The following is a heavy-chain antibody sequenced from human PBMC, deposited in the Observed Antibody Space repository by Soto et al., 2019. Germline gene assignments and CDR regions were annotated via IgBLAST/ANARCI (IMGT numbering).Heavy chain of an antibody. CDR1: GFTFSSYS. CDR2: ISSSSSYI. V-gene: IGHV3-21*01. CDR3: ARDKIAVAGTASGSEYYYYGMDV. D-gene: IGHD6-19*01. J-gene: IGHJ6*02. Sequence: GGSLRLSCAASGFTFSSYSMNWVRQAPGKGLEWVSSISSSSSYIYYADSVEGRFTISRDNAKNSLYLQMNSLRAEDTAVYYCARDKIAVAGTASGSEYYYYGMDVWGQGTTVTVSS.